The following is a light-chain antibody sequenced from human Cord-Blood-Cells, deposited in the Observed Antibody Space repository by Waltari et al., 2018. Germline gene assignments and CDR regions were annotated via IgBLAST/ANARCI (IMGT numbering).Light chain of an antibody. CDR2: EVS. CDR1: SSAVGGYNS. CDR3: SSYTSSSTLV. J-gene: IGLJ1*01. Sequence: QSALTQPASVSGSPGQSITISCTGTSSAVGGYNSVSWYQPHPGKAPKLMIYEVSNRPSGVSNRFSGSKSGNTASLTISGLQAEDEADYYCSSYTSSSTLVFGTGTKVTVL. V-gene: IGLV2-14*01.